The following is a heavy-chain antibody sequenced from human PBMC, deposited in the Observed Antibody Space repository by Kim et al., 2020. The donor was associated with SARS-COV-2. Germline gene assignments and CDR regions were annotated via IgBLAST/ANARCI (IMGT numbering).Heavy chain of an antibody. Sequence: GGYLRLSCTASGFTFSDYYMSWIRQAPGKGLEWVSYISSSGSTIYYADSVTGRFTISRDNAKNSLYLQLNSLRAEDTAVYYYARTRAVVAVDYWGQGTLV. CDR2: ISSSGSTI. CDR3: ARTRAVVAVDY. D-gene: IGHD2-15*01. J-gene: IGHJ4*02. CDR1: GFTFSDYY. V-gene: IGHV3-11*04.